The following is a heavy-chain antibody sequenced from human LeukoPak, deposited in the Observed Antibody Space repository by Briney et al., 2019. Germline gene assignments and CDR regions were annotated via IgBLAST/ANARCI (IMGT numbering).Heavy chain of an antibody. CDR2: IIPILGIA. D-gene: IGHD3-3*01. V-gene: IGHV1-69*04. J-gene: IGHJ4*02. CDR3: ARGIRFLEWLYSHFDY. Sequence: GASVKVSCKASGGTFSSYAISWVRQAPGQGLEWMGRIIPILGIANYAQKFQGRVTITADKSTSTAYMELSSLRSDDTAVYYCARGIRFLEWLYSHFDYWGQGTLVTVSS. CDR1: GGTFSSYA.